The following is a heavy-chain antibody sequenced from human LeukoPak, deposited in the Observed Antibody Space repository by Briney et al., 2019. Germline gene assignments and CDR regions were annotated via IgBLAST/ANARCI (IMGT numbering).Heavy chain of an antibody. J-gene: IGHJ4*02. CDR1: GFRFSNYA. V-gene: IGHV3-23*01. D-gene: IGHD3-9*01. CDR3: AKGGRYFDWSTGDY. CDR2: IAGSGYST. Sequence: GGSLRLSCAASGFRFSNYAMSWVRQAPGKGLEWVSSIAGSGYSTYSADSAKGRFTISRDNSRNRVYLHISSLKAEDTAVYYCAKGGRYFDWSTGDYWGQGTLVTVSS.